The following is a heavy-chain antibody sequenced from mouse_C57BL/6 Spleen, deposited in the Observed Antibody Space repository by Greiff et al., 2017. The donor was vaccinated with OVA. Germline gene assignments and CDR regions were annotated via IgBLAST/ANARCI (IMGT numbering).Heavy chain of an antibody. Sequence: QVQLQQSGAELVKPGASVKMSCKASGYTFTSYWITWVKQRPGQGLEWIGDIYPGSGSTNYNEKFKSKATLTVDTSSSTAYMQLSSLTSEDSAVYYCARRYYGSSGDYAMDYWGQGTSVTVSS. CDR1: GYTFTSYW. J-gene: IGHJ4*01. CDR2: IYPGSGST. D-gene: IGHD1-1*01. V-gene: IGHV1-55*01. CDR3: ARRYYGSSGDYAMDY.